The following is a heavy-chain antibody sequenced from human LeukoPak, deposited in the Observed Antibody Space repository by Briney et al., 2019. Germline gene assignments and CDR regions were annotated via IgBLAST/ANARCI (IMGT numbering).Heavy chain of an antibody. Sequence: LVKVSCKTSGGTFNNSAISWVRQAPGQGLEWLGGIMPLFGTAGYAQKFQGRVTITKDESTRTVYLELTSLTSDDTAVYYCARDVHGDYGSGWFDPWGQGTLVSVSS. V-gene: IGHV1-69*05. CDR3: ARDVHGDYGSGWFDP. J-gene: IGHJ5*02. D-gene: IGHD4-17*01. CDR1: GGTFNNSA. CDR2: IMPLFGTA.